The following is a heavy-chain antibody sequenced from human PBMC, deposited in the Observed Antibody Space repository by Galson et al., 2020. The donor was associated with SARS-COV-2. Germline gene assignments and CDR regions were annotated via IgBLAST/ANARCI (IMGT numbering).Heavy chain of an antibody. V-gene: IGHV3-21*01. CDR3: ARGADYGDYFFRY. CDR2: ISAISSYI. D-gene: IGHD4-17*01. Sequence: GGSLRLSCAGSGFTFGSYSMNWVRQAPGKGLEWVASISAISSYIYYADSVKGRFTISRDNAKKSVYLQMNSLRAEDTAVYYCARGADYGDYFFRYWGQGSLVTVSS. J-gene: IGHJ4*02. CDR1: GFTFGSYS.